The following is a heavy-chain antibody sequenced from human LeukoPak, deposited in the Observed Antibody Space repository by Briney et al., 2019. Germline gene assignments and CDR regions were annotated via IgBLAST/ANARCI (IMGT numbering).Heavy chain of an antibody. D-gene: IGHD3-16*01. CDR1: GFTFSNYH. CDR2: IDLGGGNT. J-gene: IGHJ4*02. CDR3: ARSGITLAGVMVL. V-gene: IGHV3-21*06. Sequence: GGSLRLSCAASGFTFSNYHMNWFRQAPGKGLEWVSSIDLGGGNTHYAESMRGRFTVSRDNAKSSLYLQMNSLRAEDTALYFCARSGITLAGVMVLWGQGTQVSVSS.